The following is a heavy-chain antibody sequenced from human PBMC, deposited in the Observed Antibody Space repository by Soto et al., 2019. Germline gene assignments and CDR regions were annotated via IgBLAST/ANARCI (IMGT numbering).Heavy chain of an antibody. CDR3: AGDRGELLGEGLGDWFDP. CDR1: GGTFSSYA. CDR2: IIPIFGTA. Sequence: QVQLVQSGAEVKKPGSSVKVSCKASGGTFSSYAISWVRQAPGQGLEWMGGIIPIFGTANYAQKFQGRVTITGDESTSTACRERGSLRSEDTAVYYGAGDRGELLGEGLGDWFDPWGQGTLVTVSS. V-gene: IGHV1-69*01. D-gene: IGHD1-26*01. J-gene: IGHJ5*02.